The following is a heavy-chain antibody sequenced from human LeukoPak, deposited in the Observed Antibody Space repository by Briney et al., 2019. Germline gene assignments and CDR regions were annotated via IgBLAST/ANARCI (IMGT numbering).Heavy chain of an antibody. Sequence: TGGSLRLSCVASGFTFSNYDMNWVRQAPGKGLEWVSFISSSSSYIYYADSVKGRFTISRDNAKKSLYLQMNRLRGEDTAVYYCAKNNIHYYGSGSYYYYYYYMDVWGKGTTVTISS. D-gene: IGHD3-10*01. CDR2: ISSSSSYI. V-gene: IGHV3-21*01. CDR1: GFTFSNYD. CDR3: AKNNIHYYGSGSYYYYYYYMDV. J-gene: IGHJ6*03.